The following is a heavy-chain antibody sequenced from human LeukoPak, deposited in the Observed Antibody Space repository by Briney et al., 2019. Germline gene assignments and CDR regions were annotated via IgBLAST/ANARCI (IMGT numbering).Heavy chain of an antibody. D-gene: IGHD6-13*01. Sequence: GGSLRLSCAASGFSFSSYGMHWVRQAPGKGLDWVAVISFDGSNKEYADSVKGRFTISRDNSKNTPYLQMNSLRADATAVYYCSKYLGASPGPISSRTADAFDIWGQGTMVTVSS. CDR3: SKYLGASPGPISSRTADAFDI. CDR1: GFSFSSYG. J-gene: IGHJ3*02. CDR2: ISFDGSNK. V-gene: IGHV3-30*18.